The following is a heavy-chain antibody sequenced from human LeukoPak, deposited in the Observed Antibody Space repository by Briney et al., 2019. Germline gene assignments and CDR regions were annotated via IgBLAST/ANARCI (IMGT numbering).Heavy chain of an antibody. V-gene: IGHV3-48*01. CDR3: ARNPAATSHFDY. CDR2: IGTSSTTI. J-gene: IGHJ4*02. D-gene: IGHD6-13*01. CDR1: GFTFSSYT. Sequence: GGSLRLSCAASGFTFSSYTMNWVRQPPGKGLEWVSNIGTSSTTIYYADSVKGRFTISRDNSKNTLYLQMNSLRAEDTAVYYCARNPAATSHFDYWGQGTLVTVSS.